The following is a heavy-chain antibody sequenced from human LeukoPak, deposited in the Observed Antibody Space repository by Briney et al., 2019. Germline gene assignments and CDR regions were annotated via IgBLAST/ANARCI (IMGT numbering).Heavy chain of an antibody. CDR3: ARHEAPYYDILTGYSDAFDI. D-gene: IGHD3-9*01. CDR1: GGTFSSYA. CDR2: IIPIFGTA. V-gene: IGHV1-69*01. Sequence: SVKVSCKASGGTFSSYAISWVRQAPGQGLEWMGGIIPIFGTANYAQKFQGRVTITADESTSTAYMELSSLRSEDTAVYYCARHEAPYYDILTGYSDAFDIWGQGTMVTVSS. J-gene: IGHJ3*02.